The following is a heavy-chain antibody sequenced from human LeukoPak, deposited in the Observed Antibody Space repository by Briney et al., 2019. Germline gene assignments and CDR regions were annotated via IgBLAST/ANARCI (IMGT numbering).Heavy chain of an antibody. CDR2: ISGSGGST. CDR3: AKGQEAGGSDC. Sequence: GGSLRLSCAASGFTFSSYAMSWVRQAPGKGLEWVSAISGSGGSTYYADSVKGRFTISRDNSKNTLYPQMNSLRAEDTAVYYWAKGQEAGGSDCWGQGTLVTVSS. V-gene: IGHV3-23*01. CDR1: GFTFSSYA. J-gene: IGHJ4*02. D-gene: IGHD1-1*01.